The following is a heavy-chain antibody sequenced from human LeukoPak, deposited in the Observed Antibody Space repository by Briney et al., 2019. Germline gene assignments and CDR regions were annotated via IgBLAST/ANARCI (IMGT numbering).Heavy chain of an antibody. D-gene: IGHD6-19*01. CDR3: ARLVAGRDQTYYFDY. Sequence: SVKVSCKASGGTFSSYAISWVRQAPGQGLEWMGGFIPIFGTANYAQKFQGRVTITADESTSTAYMELSSLRSEDTAVYYCARLVAGRDQTYYFDYWGQGTLVTVSS. CDR1: GGTFSSYA. V-gene: IGHV1-69*13. J-gene: IGHJ4*02. CDR2: FIPIFGTA.